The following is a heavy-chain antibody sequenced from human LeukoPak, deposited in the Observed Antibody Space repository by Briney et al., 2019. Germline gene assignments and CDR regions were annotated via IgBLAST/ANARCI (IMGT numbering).Heavy chain of an antibody. D-gene: IGHD6-6*01. V-gene: IGHV4-34*01. CDR1: GGSFSGYY. J-gene: IGHJ4*02. CDR2: INHSGST. CDR3: ARKRSIAARPGYFDY. Sequence: SETLSLTCAVYGGSFSGYYWSWIRQPPGKGLEWIGEINHSGSTNYNPSLKSRVTISVDTSKNQFSLKLSSVTAADTAVCYCARKRSIAARPGYFDYWGQGTLVTVSS.